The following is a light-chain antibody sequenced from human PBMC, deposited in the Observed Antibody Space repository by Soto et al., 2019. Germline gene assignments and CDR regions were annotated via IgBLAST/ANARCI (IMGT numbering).Light chain of an antibody. CDR3: CSYAGSYNFV. CDR1: SSDVGGYNY. Sequence: QSVLTQPRSVSGSPGQSVTISCTGTSSDVGGYNYVSWYQQHPGKAPKLMIYDVSKRPSGVPDRVSGSKSGNTASQTISGLQAEDEADYYCCSYAGSYNFVFGGGTKLTVL. V-gene: IGLV2-11*01. CDR2: DVS. J-gene: IGLJ2*01.